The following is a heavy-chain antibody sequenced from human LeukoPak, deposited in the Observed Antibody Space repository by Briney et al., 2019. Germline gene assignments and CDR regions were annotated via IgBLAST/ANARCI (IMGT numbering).Heavy chain of an antibody. CDR2: IWYDGSNK. CDR1: GFTFSSYG. D-gene: IGHD4-17*01. V-gene: IGHV3-33*01. CDR3: ARDRAVTQDWVEFDP. J-gene: IGHJ5*02. Sequence: GGSLRLSCAASGFTFSSYGMHWVRQAPGKGLEWVAVIWYDGSNKYYADSVKGRFTISRDNSKNTMYLQMNRLRVEDTAVYSCARDRAVTQDWVEFDPWGQGTLVTVSS.